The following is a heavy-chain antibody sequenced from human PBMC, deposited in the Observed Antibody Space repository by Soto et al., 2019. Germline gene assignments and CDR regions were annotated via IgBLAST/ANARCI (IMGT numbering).Heavy chain of an antibody. Sequence: GESLKISCKGSGYSFTSYWINWVLQMPGKGLEWMGRIDPSDSYTNYSPSFQGHVTISADKSISTAYLQWSSLKATDTAMYYCEIVVVTAIRAFDIWGQGTMVTVSS. CDR1: GYSFTSYW. D-gene: IGHD2-21*02. V-gene: IGHV5-10-1*01. CDR2: IDPSDSYT. CDR3: EIVVVTAIRAFDI. J-gene: IGHJ3*02.